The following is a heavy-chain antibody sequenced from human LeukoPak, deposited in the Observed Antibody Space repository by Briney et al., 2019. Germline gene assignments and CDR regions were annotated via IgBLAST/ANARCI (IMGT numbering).Heavy chain of an antibody. CDR3: ARAGYSSIWYEPTFFDH. Sequence: PSETLSLTCSVSGGSMSSHYWNWIRQPPGKGLEWIGYVYDTESTNYNPSLKSRVTISAGTSKNQFSLKLTSVPAADTALYYCARAGYSSIWYEPTFFDHWGQGILVTVSS. CDR1: GGSMSSHY. CDR2: VYDTEST. J-gene: IGHJ4*02. V-gene: IGHV4-59*11. D-gene: IGHD6-13*01.